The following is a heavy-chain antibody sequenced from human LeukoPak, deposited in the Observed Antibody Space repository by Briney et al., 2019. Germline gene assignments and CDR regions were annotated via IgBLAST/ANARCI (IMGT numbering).Heavy chain of an antibody. CDR1: GFTFSSYG. Sequence: GGSLRLSCAASGFTFSSYGMHWVRQAPGKGLEGVAFIRYDGSNKYYAASVKGRFTISRDNSKNTLYLQMNSLRAEDTAVYYCAKDSVDRYSSYNLGYWGQGTLVTVSS. CDR2: IRYDGSNK. D-gene: IGHD6-13*01. J-gene: IGHJ4*02. V-gene: IGHV3-30*02. CDR3: AKDSVDRYSSYNLGY.